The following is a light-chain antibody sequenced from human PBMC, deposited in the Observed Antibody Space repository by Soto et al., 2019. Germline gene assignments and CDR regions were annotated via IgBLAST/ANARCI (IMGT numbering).Light chain of an antibody. CDR1: RRDVGAYNL. Sequence: QSALTQPASVSGSPGQSITISCSGTRRDVGAYNLVSWYQQPPGKAPQLLIYEVRNRPSGISSRFSGSRSGNTASLTISSLLPEDEADYYCSSYTSSSTGVVFGGGTKLTVL. CDR3: SSYTSSSTGVV. J-gene: IGLJ2*01. CDR2: EVR. V-gene: IGLV2-14*01.